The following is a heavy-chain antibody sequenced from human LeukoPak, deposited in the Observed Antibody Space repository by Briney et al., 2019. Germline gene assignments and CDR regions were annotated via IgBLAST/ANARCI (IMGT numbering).Heavy chain of an antibody. CDR2: IYTSGST. Sequence: SETLSLTCTVSGGSISSYYWSWIRQPAGKGLEWIGRIYTSGSTNYNPSLKSRGTMSVDTSKNQFSLKLSSVTAADTAVYYCARVSPPGVYRSGWYRDQDAFDIWGQGTMVTVSS. J-gene: IGHJ3*02. D-gene: IGHD6-19*01. V-gene: IGHV4-4*07. CDR3: ARVSPPGVYRSGWYRDQDAFDI. CDR1: GGSISSYY.